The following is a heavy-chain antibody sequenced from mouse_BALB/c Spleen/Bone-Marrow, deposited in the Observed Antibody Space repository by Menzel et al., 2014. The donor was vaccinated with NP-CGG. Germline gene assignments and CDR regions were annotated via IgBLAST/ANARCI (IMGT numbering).Heavy chain of an antibody. CDR3: ARGGFDY. CDR1: GYTFTSYW. V-gene: IGHV1S81*02. J-gene: IGHJ2*01. CDR2: INPSNGRT. Sequence: VQLQQSGAELVKPGASVKLSCKASGYTFTSYWMHWVKQRPGQGLEWIGEINPSNGRTSYNEKFKGKATLTVDKSSSTAYMQLSSLTSEDSAVYYCARGGFDYWGQGTTLTVSS.